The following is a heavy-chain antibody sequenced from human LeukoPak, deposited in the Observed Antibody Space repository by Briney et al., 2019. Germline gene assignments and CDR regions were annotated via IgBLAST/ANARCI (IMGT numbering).Heavy chain of an antibody. D-gene: IGHD3-22*01. Sequence: RASVKVSCKASGYTFTSYGISWVRQAPGQGLEWMGWISGYNGNTNYTQKFQGRVYMTTHTSTSTAYIKLRSLRSDDTAVYYCARDDYDSNAPIYFQHWGQGTLVTVPT. J-gene: IGHJ1*01. CDR3: ARDDYDSNAPIYFQH. CDR2: ISGYNGNT. CDR1: GYTFTSYG. V-gene: IGHV1-18*01.